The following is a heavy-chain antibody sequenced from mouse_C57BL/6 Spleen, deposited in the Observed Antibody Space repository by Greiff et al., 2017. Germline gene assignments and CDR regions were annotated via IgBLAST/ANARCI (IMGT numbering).Heavy chain of an antibody. Sequence: VQLQQPGAELVMPGASVKLSCKASGYTFTSYWMHWVKQRPGQGLEWIGEIDPSDSYTNYNQKFKGKSTLTVDKSSSTAYMQLSSLTSEDSAVYYCARRRQTALDDWGQGTTLTVSS. V-gene: IGHV1-69*01. D-gene: IGHD3-2*01. J-gene: IGHJ2*01. CDR1: GYTFTSYW. CDR3: ARRRQTALDD. CDR2: IDPSDSYT.